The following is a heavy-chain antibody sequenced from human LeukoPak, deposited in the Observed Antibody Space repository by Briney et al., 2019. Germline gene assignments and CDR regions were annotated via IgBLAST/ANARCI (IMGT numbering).Heavy chain of an antibody. CDR1: GGSISSSSYY. J-gene: IGHJ4*02. CDR2: IYYSGST. CDR3: ARTDYGSGSYSYGY. D-gene: IGHD3-10*01. Sequence: SETLSLTCTVSGGSISSSSYYWGWIRQPPGKGLEWIGSIYYSGSTYYNPSLKSRVTISVDTSKDQFSLKLSSVTAADTAVYYCARTDYGSGSYSYGYWGQGTLVTVSS. V-gene: IGHV4-39*07.